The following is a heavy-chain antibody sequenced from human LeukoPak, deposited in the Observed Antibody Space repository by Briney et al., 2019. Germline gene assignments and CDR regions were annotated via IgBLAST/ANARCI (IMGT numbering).Heavy chain of an antibody. V-gene: IGHV4-34*01. CDR3: AASVVVVAARDY. CDR2: INHSGST. Sequence: SETLSLTCAVYGGSFSGYYWSWIRQPPGKGLEWIGEINHSGSTNYNPSLKSRVTISVDTSKNQFSLKLSSVTAAGTAVYYCAASVVVVAARDYWGQGTLVTVSS. D-gene: IGHD2-15*01. J-gene: IGHJ4*02. CDR1: GGSFSGYY.